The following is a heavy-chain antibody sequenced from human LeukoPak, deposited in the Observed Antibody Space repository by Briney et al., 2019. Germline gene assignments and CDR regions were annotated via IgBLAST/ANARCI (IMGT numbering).Heavy chain of an antibody. CDR3: AKGQYRGYDSQPDY. V-gene: IGHV3-9*01. J-gene: IGHJ4*02. D-gene: IGHD5-12*01. CDR2: MSWSGGDK. CDR1: GLKFEDYA. Sequence: GGSLRLSYAASGLKFEDYAMLWLRPTPGKGGPWVSGMSWSGGDKGYEYSMKGRFTISRDNPKNSLYLQMNTVRSEDTAIYYCAKGQYRGYDSQPDYWGQGTLVTVSS.